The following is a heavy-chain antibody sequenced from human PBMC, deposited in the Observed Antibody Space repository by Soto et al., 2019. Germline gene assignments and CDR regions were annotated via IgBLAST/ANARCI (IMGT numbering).Heavy chain of an antibody. Sequence: PSETLSLTCAVYGGSFSGYYCSWIRQPPWKGLEWIGEINHSGITNYNPSLKSRVTISVDTSKNQFSLKLSSVTAADTAVYYCARGLGIAAAGTQWFDPWGQGNLVTVSS. V-gene: IGHV4-34*01. CDR3: ARGLGIAAAGTQWFDP. J-gene: IGHJ5*02. CDR2: INHSGIT. D-gene: IGHD6-13*01. CDR1: GGSFSGYY.